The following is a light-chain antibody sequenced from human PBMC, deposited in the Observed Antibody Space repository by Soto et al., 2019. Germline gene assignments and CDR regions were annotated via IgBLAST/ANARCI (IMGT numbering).Light chain of an antibody. Sequence: DIQMTQSPSSLSASVGDIVTITSRASQSISSYLNWYQQKPGKAPEILIYETSILHSGVPSRLSGSGSGTDFTLTISSMQPDDIATYYCQQYSTFWTFGQGTKVDI. CDR3: QQYSTFWT. V-gene: IGKV1-5*03. CDR2: ETS. J-gene: IGKJ1*01. CDR1: QSISSY.